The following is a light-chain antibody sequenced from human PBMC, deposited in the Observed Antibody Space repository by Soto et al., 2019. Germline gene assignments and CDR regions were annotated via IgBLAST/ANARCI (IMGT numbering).Light chain of an antibody. CDR3: QKYNSALIT. CDR2: AAS. Sequence: DIQMTQSTSYRPALVRGRAAITCRASQGISSYLAWYQQKPGKVPKLLIYAASTRASGIPSRFSGSGSGTDFTLTISSLQPEDVATYYCQKYNSALITFGQGTRLEVK. V-gene: IGKV1-27*01. CDR1: QGISSY. J-gene: IGKJ5*01.